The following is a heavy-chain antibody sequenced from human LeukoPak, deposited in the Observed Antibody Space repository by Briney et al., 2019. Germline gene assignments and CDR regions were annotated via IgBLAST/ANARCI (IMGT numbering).Heavy chain of an antibody. D-gene: IGHD3-10*01. V-gene: IGHV1-8*01. Sequence: ASVKVSCKASGYTFTSYDIHWVRQATGQGLEWMGWMNPNSGNTGYAQKFQGRVTMTRNTSISTAYMELSSLRSEDTAVYYCARGPLELWFGELLRRWLDYWGQGTLVTVSS. CDR2: MNPNSGNT. CDR3: ARGPLELWFGELLRRWLDY. CDR1: GYTFTSYD. J-gene: IGHJ4*02.